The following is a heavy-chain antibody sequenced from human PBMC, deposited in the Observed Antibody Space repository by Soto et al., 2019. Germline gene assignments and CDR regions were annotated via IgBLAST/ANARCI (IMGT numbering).Heavy chain of an antibody. D-gene: IGHD6-13*01. V-gene: IGHV1-69*01. J-gene: IGHJ6*02. CDR2: IIPIFGTA. Sequence: QVQLVQSGAEVKKPGSSVKVSCKASGGTFSSYAISWVRQAPGQGLEWMGGIIPIFGTANYAQKFQGRVTITADESTRTAYMELSSLRSEDTAVYYCARVRRYSSSWQYYYYYYGMDVWGQGPTVTVSS. CDR1: GGTFSSYA. CDR3: ARVRRYSSSWQYYYYYYGMDV.